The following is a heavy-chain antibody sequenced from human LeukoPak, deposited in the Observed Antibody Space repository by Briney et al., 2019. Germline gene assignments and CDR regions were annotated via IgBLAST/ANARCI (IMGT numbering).Heavy chain of an antibody. J-gene: IGHJ4*02. V-gene: IGHV4-61*02. D-gene: IGHD3-9*01. CDR3: ARGLRYFDWLPRGEFDY. CDR2: IYTSGSN. Sequence: SETLSLTCTVSGGSISSGSYYWSWLRQPAGKGLEWIGRIYTSGSNNYNPSLKSRVTISVYTSKNQFSLKLSSVTAADTAVYYCARGLRYFDWLPRGEFDYWGQGTLVTVSS. CDR1: GGSISSGSYY.